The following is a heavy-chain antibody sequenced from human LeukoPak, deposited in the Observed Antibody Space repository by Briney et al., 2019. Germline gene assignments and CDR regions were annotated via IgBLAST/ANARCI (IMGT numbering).Heavy chain of an antibody. CDR1: GYTFTNYD. CDR2: MIPTSGKT. Sequence: ASVKVSCKASGYTFTNYDINWVRQATGQGLEWMGWMIPTSGKTRCAQKFQGRLTMTSNTSSNTAYMELSSLRSDDTAVYFCARDLGTPSVSSSWYYYYYGMDVWGQGTTVTVSS. V-gene: IGHV1-8*01. D-gene: IGHD6-13*01. CDR3: ARDLGTPSVSSSWYYYYYGMDV. J-gene: IGHJ6*02.